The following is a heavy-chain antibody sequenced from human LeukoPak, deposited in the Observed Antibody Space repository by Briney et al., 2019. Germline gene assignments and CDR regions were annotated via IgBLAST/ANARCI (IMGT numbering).Heavy chain of an antibody. CDR2: IIPILGIA. D-gene: IGHD2-2*01. J-gene: IGHJ6*03. CDR1: GGTFSSYA. CDR3: ARDGPATHYYHYMDV. V-gene: IGHV1-69*04. Sequence: GASVKVSCKASGGTFSSYAISWVRQAPGQGLEWMGRIIPILGIANYAQKFQGRVTITADKSTSTAYMELSSLRSEDTAVYYCARDGPATHYYHYMDVWGKGTTVTVSS.